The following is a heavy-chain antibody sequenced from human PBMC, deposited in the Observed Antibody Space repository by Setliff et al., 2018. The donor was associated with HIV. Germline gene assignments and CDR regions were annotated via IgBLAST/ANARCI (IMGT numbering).Heavy chain of an antibody. J-gene: IGHJ3*02. CDR2: IYHSGST. V-gene: IGHV4-4*02. CDR3: ARLTTGAASDI. D-gene: IGHD4-17*01. CDR1: GGSISSTNW. Sequence: SETLSLTCAVSGGSISSTNWWSWVRQPPGKGLEWIGEIYHSGSTNYKPSLKSRVTISVDKSKNQFSLKLSSVTAADTAVYYCARLTTGAASDIWGQGTMVTVSS.